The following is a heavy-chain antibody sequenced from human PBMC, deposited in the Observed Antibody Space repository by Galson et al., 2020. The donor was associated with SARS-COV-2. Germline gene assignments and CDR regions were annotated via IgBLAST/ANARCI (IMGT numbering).Heavy chain of an antibody. CDR3: ATSPAVTTVGLPPFRTQTANYYYDYGMDG. J-gene: IGHJ6*02. Sequence: ASVKVSCKVSGYTLTELSMHWVRQAPGKGLEWMGGFDPEDGETIYAQKFQGRVTMTEDTSTDTAYMELSSLRSEDTAVYYCATSPAVTTVGLPPFRTQTANYYYDYGMDGWGQGTTVTVSS. D-gene: IGHD4-17*01. V-gene: IGHV1-24*01. CDR2: FDPEDGET. CDR1: GYTLTELS.